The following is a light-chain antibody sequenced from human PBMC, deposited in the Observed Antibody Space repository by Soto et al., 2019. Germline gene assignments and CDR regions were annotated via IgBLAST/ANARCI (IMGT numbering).Light chain of an antibody. V-gene: IGLV2-14*01. CDR2: DVS. CDR3: SSYTSSSKV. J-gene: IGLJ1*01. Sequence: QSVLTQPASVSGSPGQSITISCTGTSSDVRGYNYVSWYQQHPGKAPKLMIYDVSNRPSGVSNRFSGSKSGNTASLTISGLQAEDEAEYYCSSYTSSSKVFGTGTKLTVL. CDR1: SSDVRGYNY.